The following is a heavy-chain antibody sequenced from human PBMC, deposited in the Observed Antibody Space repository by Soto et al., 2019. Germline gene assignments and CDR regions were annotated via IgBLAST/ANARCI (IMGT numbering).Heavy chain of an antibody. Sequence: SETLSLTCAVYGGSFSGYYWSWIRQPPGKGLEWIGEINHSGSTNYNPSLKSRVTISVDTSKNQFSLKLSSVTAADTAVYYCARAHRRGYSYGYSCGLNWFDPWGQGTLVTVSS. CDR1: GGSFSGYY. J-gene: IGHJ5*02. CDR3: ARAHRRGYSYGYSCGLNWFDP. D-gene: IGHD5-18*01. V-gene: IGHV4-34*01. CDR2: INHSGST.